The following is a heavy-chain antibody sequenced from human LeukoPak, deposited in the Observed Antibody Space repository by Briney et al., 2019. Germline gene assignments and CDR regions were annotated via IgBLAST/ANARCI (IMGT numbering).Heavy chain of an antibody. V-gene: IGHV1-8*03. Sequence: ASVKVSCKASGYTFTSYDINWVRQATGQGLEWMGWMNPNSGNTGYAQKFQGRVTITRNTPISTAYMELSSLRSEDTAVYYCARGKKVVVITTNYYYYMDVWGKGTTVTVSS. D-gene: IGHD3-22*01. CDR1: GYTFTSYD. CDR3: ARGKKVVVITTNYYYYMDV. CDR2: MNPNSGNT. J-gene: IGHJ6*03.